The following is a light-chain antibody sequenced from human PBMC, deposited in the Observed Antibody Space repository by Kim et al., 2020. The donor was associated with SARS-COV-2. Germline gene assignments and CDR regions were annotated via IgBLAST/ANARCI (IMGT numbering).Light chain of an antibody. CDR2: DVS. J-gene: IGLJ1*01. CDR3: CSYAGRCEG. V-gene: IGLV2-11*01. CDR1: SSDVGGYNH. Sequence: QSALTQPRSVSGSPGQSVTISCTGTSSDVGGYNHVSWHQQHPGKAPKLMVYDVSKRPSGVPDRFSGSKSGNTASLTISGLQAEDEADYYCCSYAGRCEGIGTETKVTVL.